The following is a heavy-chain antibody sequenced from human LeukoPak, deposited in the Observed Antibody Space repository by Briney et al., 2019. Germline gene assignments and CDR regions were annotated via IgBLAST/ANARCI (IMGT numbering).Heavy chain of an antibody. J-gene: IGHJ6*03. V-gene: IGHV1-8*01. D-gene: IGHD3-3*01. CDR1: GYTFTSYD. CDR3: ASVPIIDFWSGYYYYYYYYMDV. Sequence: ASVKVSCKASGYTFTSYDINWVRQATGQGLEWMGWMNPNSGNTGYAQKFQGRVTMTRNTSISTAYMELSSLRSEDTAVYYCASVPIIDFWSGYYYYYYYYMDVWGKGTTVTVSS. CDR2: MNPNSGNT.